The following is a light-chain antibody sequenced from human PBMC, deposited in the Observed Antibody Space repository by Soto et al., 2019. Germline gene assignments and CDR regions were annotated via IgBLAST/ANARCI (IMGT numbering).Light chain of an antibody. CDR3: QVWDTTNPVI. CDR1: NIEIKS. Sequence: SYELTQPPSVSVAPGQTARITCWGNNIEIKSVHWYQQKPGQAPVLVVYDDGDRTTGIPERFSGSKSGNTATLTTSRVEAGDEADYYCQVWDTTNPVIFGGGTQLTV. J-gene: IGLJ2*01. CDR2: DDG. V-gene: IGLV3-21*02.